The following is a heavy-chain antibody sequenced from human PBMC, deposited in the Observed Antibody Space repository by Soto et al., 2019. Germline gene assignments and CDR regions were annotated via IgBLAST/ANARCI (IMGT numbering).Heavy chain of an antibody. CDR1: GGSISSGNFY. V-gene: IGHV4-30-4*01. Sequence: SETVSLTCTVSGGSISSGNFYWNWIRQPPGKGLEWIGYIYYSGSTFYNPSLKSRITISVDTSRNQFSLKLSSVTAAGTAVYYCARFVRWRQSNPPGIFDYWGQGTLVTVSS. D-gene: IGHD2-15*01. CDR2: IYYSGST. J-gene: IGHJ4*02. CDR3: ARFVRWRQSNPPGIFDY.